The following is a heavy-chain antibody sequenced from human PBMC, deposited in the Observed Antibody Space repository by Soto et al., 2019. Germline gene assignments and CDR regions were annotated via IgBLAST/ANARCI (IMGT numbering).Heavy chain of an antibody. D-gene: IGHD5-18*01. V-gene: IGHV5-51*01. CDR1: GYTFTTSW. Sequence: VHLVQSGAEVRKPGESLKISCQGSGYTFTTSWIGWVRQMPGKGLERMGIIYPSESDSRYSPSFRGQITISADKSINTAYLQWNRLKASDTAMYYCARHPPGRYTYGRPFDYWGQGTLVTVSS. CDR3: ARHPPGRYTYGRPFDY. CDR2: IYPSESDS. J-gene: IGHJ4*02.